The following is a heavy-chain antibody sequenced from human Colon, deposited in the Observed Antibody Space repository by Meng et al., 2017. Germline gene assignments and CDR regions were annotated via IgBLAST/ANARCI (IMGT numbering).Heavy chain of an antibody. D-gene: IGHD6-19*01. Sequence: GESLKISCKGSGYTFNNYWIAWVRQMHGKGLEWKGIIYPDDSDTSYSPSFQGQVTISADRSVNTAYLQWSSLKASDEAMYFCARQAGSSSGWYYFDFWGQGTLVTVSS. CDR1: GYTFNNYW. V-gene: IGHV5-51*01. CDR2: IYPDDSDT. J-gene: IGHJ4*02. CDR3: ARQAGSSSGWYYFDF.